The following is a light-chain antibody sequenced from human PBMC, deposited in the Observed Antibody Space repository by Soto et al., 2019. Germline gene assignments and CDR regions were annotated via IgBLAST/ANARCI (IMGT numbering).Light chain of an antibody. V-gene: IGKV3-15*01. CDR3: QQYNDWLVT. J-gene: IGKJ2*01. CDR2: GAS. CDR1: QSVSSN. Sequence: EIVMTQSPATLSVSPGERATLSCRASQSVSSNLAWYQQKPGQAPRLLIYGASTRATDIPARFSGSGSGTEFTLTISSLQSEDFAVDSCQQYNDWLVTFGQGTKLEIK.